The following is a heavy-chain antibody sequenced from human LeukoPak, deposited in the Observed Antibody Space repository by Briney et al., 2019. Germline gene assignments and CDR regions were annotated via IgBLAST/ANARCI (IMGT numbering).Heavy chain of an antibody. V-gene: IGHV1-2*02. Sequence: ASVKVSCKASGYTLTDYHIHWVRQAPGQGLEWMGWINPNNGATNYPQKFQGRVTMTRDTSISTAYMELSGLRSDDTAVYYCARGVVAATFYYYMDVWGKGTMVTVSS. CDR2: INPNNGAT. J-gene: IGHJ6*03. CDR1: GYTLTDYH. D-gene: IGHD2-15*01. CDR3: ARGVVAATFYYYMDV.